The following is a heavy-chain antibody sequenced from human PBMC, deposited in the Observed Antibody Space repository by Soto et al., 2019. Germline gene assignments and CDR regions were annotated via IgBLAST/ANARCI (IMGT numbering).Heavy chain of an antibody. CDR2: FDPEDGET. J-gene: IGHJ4*02. CDR3: ATASSVTAGFYFDY. V-gene: IGHV1-24*01. D-gene: IGHD6-13*01. Sequence: GASVKVSCKVSGYTRTELSMHCVRQSPGKGLEWMGGFDPEDGETIYAQKFQGRVTMTEDTSTDTAYMELSSLRSEDTAVYYCATASSVTAGFYFDYWGQGTLVTVSS. CDR1: GYTRTELS.